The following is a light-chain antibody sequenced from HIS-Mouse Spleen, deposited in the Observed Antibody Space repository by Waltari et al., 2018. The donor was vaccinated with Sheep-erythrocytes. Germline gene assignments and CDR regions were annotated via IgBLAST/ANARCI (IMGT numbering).Light chain of an antibody. Sequence: DIVMTQSPLSMPVTPREPASFVCSSSQSLLHSNGYNYLDWYLQKPGQSPQLLIYLGSNRAYGVPDRFSGSGSGTDFTLKISRVEAEDVGVYYCMQALQTPPWTFGQGTKVEIK. CDR3: MQALQTPPWT. V-gene: IGKV2-28*01. CDR2: LGS. CDR1: QSLLHSNGYNY. J-gene: IGKJ1*01.